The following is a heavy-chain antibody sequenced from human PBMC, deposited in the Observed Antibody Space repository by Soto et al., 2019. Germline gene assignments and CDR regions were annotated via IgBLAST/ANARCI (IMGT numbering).Heavy chain of an antibody. CDR3: AKDLSFSGSYDFDY. Sequence: EVQLLESGGGLVQPGGSLRLSCAASGFTFSNYAMAWVRQAPGKGLEWVSSIYGNGDTTFYADSVKGRFTISRDNSKNTLYVQMTSLRAEDTALYYCAKDLSFSGSYDFDYWGQGALVTVSS. V-gene: IGHV3-23*01. J-gene: IGHJ4*02. D-gene: IGHD1-26*01. CDR1: GFTFSNYA. CDR2: IYGNGDTT.